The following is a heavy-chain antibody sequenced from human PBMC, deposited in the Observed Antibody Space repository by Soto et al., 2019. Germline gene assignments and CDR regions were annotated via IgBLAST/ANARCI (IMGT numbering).Heavy chain of an antibody. V-gene: IGHV3-74*01. CDR3: AREAFQQPFLAY. CDR2: VNPDGSGA. J-gene: IGHJ4*02. D-gene: IGHD6-13*01. Sequence: GGSLRLCCAASGFTFGNYWMHWVRQAPGKGLVWVSRVNPDGSGATYADSVKGRFTISRDNAKNTLYLQMTSLRAEDTAVYYCAREAFQQPFLAYWGQGTLVTVSS. CDR1: GFTFGNYW.